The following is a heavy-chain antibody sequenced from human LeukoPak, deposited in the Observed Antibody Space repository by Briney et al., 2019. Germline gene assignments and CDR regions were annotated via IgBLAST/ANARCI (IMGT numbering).Heavy chain of an antibody. CDR3: AKDIQLTY. J-gene: IGHJ4*02. Sequence: GGSLRLSCAVSGFTFSGAAMSWVRQAPGKGLEWVSLISSNGSNTYYADSVKGRFTISRDDSKNTLCLQMNSLRAEDTAVYYCAKDIQLTYWGQGALVTVSS. D-gene: IGHD2-2*01. V-gene: IGHV3-23*01. CDR2: ISSNGSNT. CDR1: GFTFSGAA.